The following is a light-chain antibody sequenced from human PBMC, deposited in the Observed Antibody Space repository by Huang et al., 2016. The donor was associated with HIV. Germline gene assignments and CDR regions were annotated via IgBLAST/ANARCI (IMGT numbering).Light chain of an antibody. CDR2: AAS. V-gene: IGKV1-9*01. Sequence: IQLTQSPSSLSASVGDRVTITCRATQGIGNYLTWYQQKSGKAPKFLIYAASSVQSGVPSRFRGSGSGSNFSLTISSLQPEDFATYYCQQLHGYPLTFGGGTKVEIK. CDR1: QGIGNY. CDR3: QQLHGYPLT. J-gene: IGKJ4*01.